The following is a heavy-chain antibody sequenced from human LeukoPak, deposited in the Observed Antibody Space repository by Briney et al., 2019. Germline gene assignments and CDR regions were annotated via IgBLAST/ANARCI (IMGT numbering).Heavy chain of an antibody. CDR1: GGSISSGDYY. D-gene: IGHD6-19*01. V-gene: IGHV4-30-4*08. J-gene: IGHJ6*03. CDR2: IYYSGST. CDR3: ARDKWLGYNYYYYYMDV. Sequence: SQTLSLTCTVSGGSISSGDYYWSWIRQPPGKGLEWIGYIYYSGSTCYNPSLKSRVTISVDTSKNQFSLKLSSVTAADTAVYYCARDKWLGYNYYYYYMDVWGKGTTVTVSS.